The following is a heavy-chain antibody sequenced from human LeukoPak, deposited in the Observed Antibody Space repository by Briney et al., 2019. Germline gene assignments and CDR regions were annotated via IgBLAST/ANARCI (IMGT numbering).Heavy chain of an antibody. J-gene: IGHJ4*02. CDR3: ARVEGDGYNPNYFDY. V-gene: IGHV4-31*03. CDR2: IYYSGST. Sequence: SQTLSLTCTVSGGSISSGGYYWSWIRQHPGKGLEWIGYIYYSGSTNHNPSLKSRVIISVDTSKNQFSLKLSSVTAADTAVYYCARVEGDGYNPNYFDYWGQGTLVTVSS. CDR1: GGSISSGGYY. D-gene: IGHD5-24*01.